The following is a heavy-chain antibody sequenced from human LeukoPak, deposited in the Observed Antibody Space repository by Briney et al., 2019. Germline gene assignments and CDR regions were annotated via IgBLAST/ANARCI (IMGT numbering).Heavy chain of an antibody. CDR1: GYTFTSYA. V-gene: IGHV1-3*01. CDR2: INAGNGNT. D-gene: IGHD2-2*01. CDR3: ARDQYQLNAFDI. Sequence: ASVKVSCKASGYTFTSYAMHWVRQAPGQRLEWMGWINAGNGNTKYSQKFQGRVTITRDTSASTAYMELSRLRSDDTAVYYCARDQYQLNAFDIWGQGTMVTVSS. J-gene: IGHJ3*02.